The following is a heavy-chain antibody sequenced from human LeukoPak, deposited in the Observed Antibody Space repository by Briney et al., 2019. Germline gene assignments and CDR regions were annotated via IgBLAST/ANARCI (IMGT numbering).Heavy chain of an antibody. CDR1: GFTFSSYA. D-gene: IGHD5-12*01. V-gene: IGHV3-23*01. CDR3: AKDLERATSYSGPVA. CDR2: ISGSGGST. J-gene: IGHJ5*02. Sequence: PGGSLRLSCAASGFTFSSYAMSWVRQALGKGLEWVSAISGSGGSTYYADSVKGRFIISRDNSKNTLYLQMNSLRAEDTAVYYCAKDLERATSYSGPVAWGQGTLVTVSS.